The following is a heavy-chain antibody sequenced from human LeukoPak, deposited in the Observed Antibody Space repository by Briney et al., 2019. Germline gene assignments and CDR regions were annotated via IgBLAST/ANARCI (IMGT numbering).Heavy chain of an antibody. D-gene: IGHD2-2*01. CDR2: IYYSGST. J-gene: IGHJ6*02. CDR3: ARDLPKYRSSTSCPDYGMDV. CDR1: GGSISSYY. V-gene: IGHV4-59*01. Sequence: PSETLSLTCTVSGGSISSYYWSWIRQPPGKGLEWIGYIYYSGSTNYNPSLKSRVTISVDTSKNQFSLKLSSVTAADTAVYYCARDLPKYRSSTSCPDYGMDVWGQGTTVTVSS.